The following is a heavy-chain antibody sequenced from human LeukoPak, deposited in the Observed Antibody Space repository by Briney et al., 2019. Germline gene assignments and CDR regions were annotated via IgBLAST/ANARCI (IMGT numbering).Heavy chain of an antibody. CDR1: GYTFTSYG. CDR3: ARDAITIFGVVTPFDP. Sequence: ASVKVSCKASGYTFTSYGIRWVRQAPGQGLEWMGWISAYNGNTNYAQKLQGRVTMTTDTSTSTAYMELRSLRSDDTAVYYCARDAITIFGVVTPFDPWGQGTLVTVSS. D-gene: IGHD3-3*01. V-gene: IGHV1-18*01. J-gene: IGHJ5*02. CDR2: ISAYNGNT.